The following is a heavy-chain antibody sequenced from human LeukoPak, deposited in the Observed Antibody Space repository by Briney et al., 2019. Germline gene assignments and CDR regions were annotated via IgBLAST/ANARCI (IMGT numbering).Heavy chain of an antibody. J-gene: IGHJ4*02. Sequence: SGPTLVNPTQTLTLTCTFSAFSLSTSGVCVSWIRQPPGKALEWLARIDWDDDKFYSTSLRTRLTISKDTSKNQVVLTMTNMNPVDTATYYCARMLRDSSGSPPEYYFDYWGRGTLVTVSS. V-gene: IGHV2-70*17. CDR1: AFSLSTSGVC. CDR2: IDWDDDK. CDR3: ARMLRDSSGSPPEYYFDY. D-gene: IGHD3-22*01.